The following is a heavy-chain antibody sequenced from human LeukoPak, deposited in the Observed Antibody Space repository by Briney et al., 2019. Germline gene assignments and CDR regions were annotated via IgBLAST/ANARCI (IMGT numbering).Heavy chain of an antibody. CDR3: ARDNHPYGDYSGGYFDY. CDR2: INPSGGST. D-gene: IGHD4-17*01. V-gene: IGHV1-46*01. Sequence: GGSVKVSCKASGYTFTSYYMHWVRQAPGQGLEWMGIINPSGGSTSYAQKFQGRVTMTRDTSTSTVYMELSSLRSEDTAVYYCARDNHPYGDYSGGYFDYWGQGTLVTVSS. CDR1: GYTFTSYY. J-gene: IGHJ4*02.